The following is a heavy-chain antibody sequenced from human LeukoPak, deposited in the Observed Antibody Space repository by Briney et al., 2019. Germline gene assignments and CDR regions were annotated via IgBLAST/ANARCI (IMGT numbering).Heavy chain of an antibody. CDR2: ISYIGST. D-gene: IGHD2-15*01. Sequence: PSETLSLTCAVSDDSFSSHYWTWIRQPPGKGLEWIGYISYIGSTNYNPSLKSRVTISIDTSKNQFSLKLSSVTAADTAVYYCASLQSECSGGSCYPRGYYYGMDVWGQGTTVTVSS. CDR1: DDSFSSHY. V-gene: IGHV4-59*11. J-gene: IGHJ6*02. CDR3: ASLQSECSGGSCYPRGYYYGMDV.